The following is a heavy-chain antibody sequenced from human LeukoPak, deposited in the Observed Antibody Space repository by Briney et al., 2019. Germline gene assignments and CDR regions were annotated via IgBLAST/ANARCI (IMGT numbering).Heavy chain of an antibody. J-gene: IGHJ3*02. V-gene: IGHV1-18*01. CDR2: ISARTGNR. CDR1: GYRFISYV. Sequence: GASVKVSCKAAGYRFISYVISWGGQAPGQGLGGMGWISARTGNRIYAQNFQGRITMTTDTYTSTAYMDLRSLRSGDTAVYYCARDQVYCSNTSCHIEFGHNAFEIWGQGTVVIVSS. CDR3: ARDQVYCSNTSCHIEFGHNAFEI. D-gene: IGHD2-2*02.